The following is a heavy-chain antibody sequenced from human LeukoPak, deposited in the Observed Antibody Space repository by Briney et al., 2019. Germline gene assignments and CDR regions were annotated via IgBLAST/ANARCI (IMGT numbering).Heavy chain of an antibody. CDR2: IYSAGDS. Sequence: GGSLRLSCAASGFTFSTYSMNWARQAPGKGLEWVSLIYSAGDSYYADSVKGRFIISKDNSKNTVYLQMDRLRPDDTAVYYCASHYCSAGSCYFDGWGQGTLVTVSS. V-gene: IGHV3-53*01. D-gene: IGHD2-21*01. CDR3: ASHYCSAGSCYFDG. CDR1: GFTFSTYS. J-gene: IGHJ4*02.